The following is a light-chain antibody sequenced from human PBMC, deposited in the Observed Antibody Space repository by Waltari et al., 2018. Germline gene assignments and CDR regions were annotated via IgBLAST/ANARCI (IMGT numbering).Light chain of an antibody. CDR3: SSFTGTIWV. J-gene: IGLJ3*02. V-gene: IGLV2-14*01. CDR1: DRDIDFDDY. CDR2: AVP. Sequence: HSAMTQPATCSGPPGQSLTTSCTERDRDIDFDDYISWYQHLPGTAPKLMIYAVPNRPSGISNRFSGSKSDNTASLTISGLQADDEDDYYCSSFTGTIWVFGGGTKLTVL.